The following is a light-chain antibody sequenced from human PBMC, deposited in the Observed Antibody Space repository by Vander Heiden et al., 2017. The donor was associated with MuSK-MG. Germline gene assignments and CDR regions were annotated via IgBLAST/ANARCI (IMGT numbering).Light chain of an antibody. V-gene: IGKV3-20*01. Sequence: EIVMTQSPGTLSLSPGERVTLSCRVSQSVSSSYLAWYQQKPGQAPRLLMYGASSRATGIPDRFSGSGSGTDFTLTISRREPEDFAVYYCQHYGNSPPFTFGPGTKVDIK. J-gene: IGKJ3*01. CDR2: GAS. CDR1: QSVSSSY. CDR3: QHYGNSPPFT.